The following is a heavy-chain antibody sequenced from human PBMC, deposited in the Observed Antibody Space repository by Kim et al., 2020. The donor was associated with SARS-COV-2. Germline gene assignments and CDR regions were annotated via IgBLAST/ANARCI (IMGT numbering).Heavy chain of an antibody. Sequence: GGSLRLSCAASGFTVSDNYMNWVRQAPGKGLEWIAVIYSEGSTYYADSVKGRFTVSRHNSNNTLFLQMNSLRVDDTAVYYCARDTQGASSFGMDVWGQGTTVTVSS. CDR2: IYSEGST. CDR3: ARDTQGASSFGMDV. CDR1: GFTVSDNY. J-gene: IGHJ6*02. V-gene: IGHV3-53*04. D-gene: IGHD3-16*01.